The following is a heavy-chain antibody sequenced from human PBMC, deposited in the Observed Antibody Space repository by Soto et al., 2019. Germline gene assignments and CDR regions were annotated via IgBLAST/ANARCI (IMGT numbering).Heavy chain of an antibody. Sequence: PGGSLRLSCAASGFTFSSYAMSWVRQAPGKGLEWVSAISGSGGSTYYADSVKGRLTISRDNSKNTLYLQMNSLRAEDTAVYYCAKAPQGYPVHYYYYGMDVWGQGTTVTVSS. CDR1: GFTFSSYA. V-gene: IGHV3-23*01. CDR2: ISGSGGST. J-gene: IGHJ6*02. D-gene: IGHD5-12*01. CDR3: AKAPQGYPVHYYYYGMDV.